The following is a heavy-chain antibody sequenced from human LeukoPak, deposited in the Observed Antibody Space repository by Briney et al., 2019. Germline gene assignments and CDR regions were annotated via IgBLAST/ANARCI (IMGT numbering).Heavy chain of an antibody. CDR1: GFTFSSYA. CDR2: ISGSGGST. Sequence: GGSLRLSCAASGFTFSSYAMSWVRQAPGKGLEWVSAISGSGGSTYYADSVKGRFTISRDNSKNTLYLQMNSLRAEDTAVYYCARMGGYSGSLSPDYWGQGTLATVSS. D-gene: IGHD1-26*01. J-gene: IGHJ4*02. V-gene: IGHV3-23*01. CDR3: ARMGGYSGSLSPDY.